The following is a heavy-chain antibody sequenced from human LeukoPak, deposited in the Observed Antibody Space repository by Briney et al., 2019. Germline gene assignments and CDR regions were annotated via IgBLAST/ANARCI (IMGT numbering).Heavy chain of an antibody. V-gene: IGHV1-2*02. J-gene: IGHJ4*02. CDR1: GYTFTGYY. Sequence: ASVKVSCKASGYTFTGYYMHWVRQAPGQGLEWMGWINPNSGGTSYAQKFQGRVTMTRDTSISTAYMELSRLRSDDTAVYYCARVRGYDSSGYYSYWGQGTLVTVSS. CDR2: INPNSGGT. CDR3: ARVRGYDSSGYYSY. D-gene: IGHD3-22*01.